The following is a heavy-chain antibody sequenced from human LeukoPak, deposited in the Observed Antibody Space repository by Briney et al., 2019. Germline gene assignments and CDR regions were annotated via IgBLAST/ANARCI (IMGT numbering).Heavy chain of an antibody. D-gene: IGHD5-24*01. CDR3: ATLGMATIKGAPDAFDI. V-gene: IGHV3-30*04. Sequence: GGSLRLSCAASGFTFSSYAMHWVRHAPGKGLAWVAVISYDGSNKYYADSVKGRFTISRDNSKNTLYLQMNSLRAEDTAVYYCATLGMATIKGAPDAFDIWGQGTMVTVSS. CDR2: ISYDGSNK. CDR1: GFTFSSYA. J-gene: IGHJ3*02.